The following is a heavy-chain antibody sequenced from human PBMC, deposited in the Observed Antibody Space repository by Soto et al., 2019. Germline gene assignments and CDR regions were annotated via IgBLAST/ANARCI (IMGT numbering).Heavy chain of an antibody. CDR3: ARDIAAAGTYYYYYMDV. D-gene: IGHD6-13*01. CDR2: IYSGGST. V-gene: IGHV3-53*04. CDR1: GFTVSRNY. Sequence: PGGSLRLSCAASGFTVSRNYMSWVRQAPGKGLEWVSVIYSGGSTYYADSVKGRFTISRHNSKNTLYLQMNSLRAEDTAVYYCARDIAAAGTYYYYYMDVWGKGTTVTVSS. J-gene: IGHJ6*03.